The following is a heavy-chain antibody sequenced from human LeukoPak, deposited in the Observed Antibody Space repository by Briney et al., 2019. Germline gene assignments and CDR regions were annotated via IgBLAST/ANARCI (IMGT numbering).Heavy chain of an antibody. J-gene: IGHJ3*02. Sequence: GASVKVSCKASGYTFTGYYMHWVRQAPGQGLEWMGWINPNSGGTNYAQKFQGWVTMTRDTSISTAYMELSRLRSDDTAVYYCARGRELYYYGSGSYSHAFDIWGQGTMVTVSS. V-gene: IGHV1-2*04. CDR2: INPNSGGT. CDR1: GYTFTGYY. D-gene: IGHD3-10*01. CDR3: ARGRELYYYGSGSYSHAFDI.